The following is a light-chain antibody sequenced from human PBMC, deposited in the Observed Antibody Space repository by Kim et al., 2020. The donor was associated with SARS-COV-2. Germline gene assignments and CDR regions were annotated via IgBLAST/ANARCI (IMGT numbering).Light chain of an antibody. CDR2: DAS. CDR3: QQYDNLPPLT. V-gene: IGKV1-33*01. CDR1: QDISNY. Sequence: DIQMTQSPSSLSASVGDRVTITCQASQDISNYLNWYQQKPGKAPKLVIYDASNLETGVPSRFSGSGSGTDFTFTISSLQPEDIATYYCQQYDNLPPLTFGGGTKVDIK. J-gene: IGKJ4*01.